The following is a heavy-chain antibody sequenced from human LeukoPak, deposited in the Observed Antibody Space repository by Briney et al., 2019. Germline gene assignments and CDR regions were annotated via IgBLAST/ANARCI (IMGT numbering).Heavy chain of an antibody. CDR3: ASANPVPTVRAFDI. D-gene: IGHD4-17*01. J-gene: IGHJ3*02. V-gene: IGHV4-34*01. CDR1: GVSFSGYY. CDR2: IKHNGST. Sequence: SETLSLTCAVYGVSFSGYYWSWIRQPPGKGLEWIGEIKHNGSTNYNPYLKSRVTISLDTSKNQFSLKLSSVTAADTAVYYCASANPVPTVRAFDIWGQGTMVTVSS.